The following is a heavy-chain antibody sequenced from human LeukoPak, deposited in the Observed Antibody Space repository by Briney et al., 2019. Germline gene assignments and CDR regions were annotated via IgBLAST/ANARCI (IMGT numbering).Heavy chain of an antibody. CDR2: ISPYNGNT. J-gene: IGHJ4*02. V-gene: IGHV1-18*01. CDR1: GYTFNTYG. CDR3: ARGPHERSGYPDD. D-gene: IGHD3-22*01. Sequence: ASVTVSCEPSGYTFNTYGITWVRQAPGQGLEWMGWISPYNGNTNYAQKLQGRVTMTTDTSTSTAYMELRSLRSDDTAVYYCARGPHERSGYPDDWGQGTLVTVSS.